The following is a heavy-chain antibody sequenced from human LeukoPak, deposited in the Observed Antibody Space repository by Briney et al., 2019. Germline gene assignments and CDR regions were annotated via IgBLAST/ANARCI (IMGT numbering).Heavy chain of an antibody. CDR1: GGSISSYY. CDR3: ARATHYDFWSGSGSIDY. V-gene: IGHV4-59*01. CDR2: IYYSGST. Sequence: SETLSLTCTVSGGSISSYYWSWIRQPPGKGLEWIGYIYYSGSTNYNPSLKSRVTISVDTSKNQFSLKLSSVTAADTAVYYCARATHYDFWSGSGSIDYWGQGTLVTVSS. D-gene: IGHD3-3*01. J-gene: IGHJ4*02.